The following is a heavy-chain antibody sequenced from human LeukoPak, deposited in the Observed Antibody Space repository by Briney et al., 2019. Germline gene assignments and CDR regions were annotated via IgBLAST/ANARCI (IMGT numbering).Heavy chain of an antibody. Sequence: ASVKVSCKASGYTFTGYYMHWVRQAPGQGLEWMGRINPNSGGTNYAQKFQGWVTMTRDTSISTAYMELSRLRSDDTAVYYCARDRGCSGGSCYSDNNWFDPWGQGTLVTVSS. V-gene: IGHV1-2*04. CDR3: ARDRGCSGGSCYSDNNWFDP. CDR1: GYTFTGYY. CDR2: INPNSGGT. J-gene: IGHJ5*02. D-gene: IGHD2-15*01.